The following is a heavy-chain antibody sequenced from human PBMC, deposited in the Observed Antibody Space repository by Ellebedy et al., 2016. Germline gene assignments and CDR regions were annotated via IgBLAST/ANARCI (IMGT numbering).Heavy chain of an antibody. V-gene: IGHV3-48*04. CDR2: ISGTSNTI. J-gene: IGHJ4*02. Sequence: GESLKISCAASGFTFSTYSMTWVRQAPGKGLEWVAYISGTSNTIYYADSVKGRFTISRDNAKNTLYLQMNSLRAEDTAVYYCARGPRIAVAGPLDYWGQGTLVTVSS. CDR1: GFTFSTYS. D-gene: IGHD6-19*01. CDR3: ARGPRIAVAGPLDY.